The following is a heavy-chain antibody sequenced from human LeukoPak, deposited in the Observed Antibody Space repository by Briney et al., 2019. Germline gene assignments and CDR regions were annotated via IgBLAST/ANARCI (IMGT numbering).Heavy chain of an antibody. CDR1: GFTVSSNY. D-gene: IGHD3-10*01. Sequence: GGSLRLSCAASGFTVSSNYMSWVRQAPGKGLEWVSVIYSGGSTYYADSVKGRFTTSRDNSKNTLYLQMNSLRAEDTAVYYCARMVQRGAFDIWGQGTMVTVSS. J-gene: IGHJ3*02. CDR2: IYSGGST. V-gene: IGHV3-53*01. CDR3: ARMVQRGAFDI.